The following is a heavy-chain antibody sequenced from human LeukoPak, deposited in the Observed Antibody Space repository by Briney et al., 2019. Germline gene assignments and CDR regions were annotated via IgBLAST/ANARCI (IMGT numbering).Heavy chain of an antibody. D-gene: IGHD2-2*01. CDR1: GGSFSGYY. V-gene: IGHV4-34*01. CDR3: ARASIIVVVPAARGPFDY. Sequence: PSETLSLTCAVYGGSFSGYYWSWIRQPPGKGLEWIGEINHSGSTNYNPSLKSRVTISVDTSKNQFSLKLSSVTAADTAVYYCARASIIVVVPAARGPFDYWGQGTLVTVSS. CDR2: INHSGST. J-gene: IGHJ4*02.